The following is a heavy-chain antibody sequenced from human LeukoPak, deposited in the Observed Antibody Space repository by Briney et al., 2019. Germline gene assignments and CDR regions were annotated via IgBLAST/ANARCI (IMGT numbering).Heavy chain of an antibody. D-gene: IGHD3-16*02. Sequence: GGSLRLSCEASGFTFSDSAMTWVRQAPGKGLEWVSLISSSGGNTYYADSVKGRFTISRDNSKNTLSLQMNSLRVEDTAIYYCARDIQLSTWGVGTMATVSS. CDR1: GFTFSDSA. CDR3: ARDIQLST. CDR2: ISSSGGNT. J-gene: IGHJ3*01. V-gene: IGHV3-23*01.